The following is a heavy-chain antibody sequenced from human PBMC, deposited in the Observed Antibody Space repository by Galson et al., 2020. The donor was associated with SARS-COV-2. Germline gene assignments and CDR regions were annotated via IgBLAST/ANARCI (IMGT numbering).Heavy chain of an antibody. D-gene: IGHD5-12*01. J-gene: IGHJ4*02. Sequence: ASVKVSCKTSGYTFTAYYIHWVRQAPGQGLEWMGWINPNTGGTNYAQKFQGWVTMTRDTSISTDYMALSRLKSDDTAVYYCARETEMATFNYFDYWGQGTLVTVSS. CDR3: ARETEMATFNYFDY. CDR1: GYTFTAYY. CDR2: INPNTGGT. V-gene: IGHV1-2*04.